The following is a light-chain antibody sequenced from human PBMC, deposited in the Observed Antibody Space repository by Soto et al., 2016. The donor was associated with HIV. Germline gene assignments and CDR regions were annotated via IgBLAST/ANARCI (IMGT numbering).Light chain of an antibody. CDR3: QSYDSSLSGWV. V-gene: IGLV1-40*01. J-gene: IGLJ3*02. CDR1: SSNIGAHYD. Sequence: QSVLTQPPSVSGAPGQRVTISCTGSSSNIGAHYDVHWYQQLPGTAPKLLIYDNINRPSGVPDRFSGSKSGTSASLAITGLQAEDEADYYCQSYDSSLSGWVFGGGTKLTV. CDR2: DNI.